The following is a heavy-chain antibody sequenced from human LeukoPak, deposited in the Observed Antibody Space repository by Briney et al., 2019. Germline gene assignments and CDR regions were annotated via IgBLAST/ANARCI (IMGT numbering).Heavy chain of an antibody. Sequence: GASVEVSCKASGDTFSRYAISWVRQAPGQGLKWMGGIIPIFGTADYAQKFQGRVTITADESTSTAYMELSSLGSEDTAVYYCARGRPYAFDIWGQGTMVTVSS. V-gene: IGHV1-69*13. J-gene: IGHJ3*02. CDR1: GDTFSRYA. CDR2: IIPIFGTA. CDR3: ARGRPYAFDI.